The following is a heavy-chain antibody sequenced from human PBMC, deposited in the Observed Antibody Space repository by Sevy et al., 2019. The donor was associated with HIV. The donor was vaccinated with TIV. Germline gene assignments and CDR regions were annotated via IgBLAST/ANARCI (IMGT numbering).Heavy chain of an antibody. J-gene: IGHJ4*02. CDR2: IRNKADSYTT. D-gene: IGHD6-13*01. CDR1: GFTFSDHY. CDR3: ATHAGIAAAGRVFDY. Sequence: GGSLRLSCAASGFTFSDHYMEWVRQAPGKGLEWVGRIRNKADSYTTEYAASVKGTLTVSRDNSKNSLYLRMNSAKTEDAAVYYCATHAGIAAAGRVFDYWGQGTLVTVSS. V-gene: IGHV3-72*01.